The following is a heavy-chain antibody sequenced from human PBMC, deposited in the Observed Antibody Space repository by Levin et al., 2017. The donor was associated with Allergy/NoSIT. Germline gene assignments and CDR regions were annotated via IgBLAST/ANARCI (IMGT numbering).Heavy chain of an antibody. V-gene: IGHV4-39*07. CDR2: INYSGTT. D-gene: IGHD1-26*01. Sequence: SETLSLTCTVSGDSISSSSFHWGWIRQPPGKGLEWMGTINYSGTTYYNPSLKGRIVISVNTSKNQFSLMLGSVTAADTAVYYCAREKWGSTPPDFWGQGTLVTVSS. CDR3: AREKWGSTPPDF. J-gene: IGHJ4*02. CDR1: GDSISSSSFH.